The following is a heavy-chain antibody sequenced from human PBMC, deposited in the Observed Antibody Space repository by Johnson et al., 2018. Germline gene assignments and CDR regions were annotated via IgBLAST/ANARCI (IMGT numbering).Heavy chain of an antibody. V-gene: IGHV4-59*12. J-gene: IGHJ3*02. CDR3: ARYCSGSSCYGAASDI. D-gene: IGHD2-15*01. Sequence: QVQLQESGPGLVKPSETLSLTCTVSGASIRNFYWSWLRQPPGKGLEWIGYSFYSGSTTYNPSLKSRVTISVDTSKNQVSLNLSSVTAADTAVYFCARYCSGSSCYGAASDIWGQGTVVTVSS. CDR1: GASIRNFY. CDR2: SFYSGST.